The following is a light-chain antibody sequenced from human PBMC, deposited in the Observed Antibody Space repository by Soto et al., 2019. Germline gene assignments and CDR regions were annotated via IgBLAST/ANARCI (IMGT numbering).Light chain of an antibody. V-gene: IGKV1-5*03. Sequence: IRMTRSPSSLSASTGDRVTITCRASQSIRTSLAWYQQKPGKAPKALIYEASILETGVPSRFRGSGSGTQFTLTISSLQPDYLATYHCQNYNGYWTFGQGTKV. CDR2: EAS. CDR3: QNYNGYWT. CDR1: QSIRTS. J-gene: IGKJ1*01.